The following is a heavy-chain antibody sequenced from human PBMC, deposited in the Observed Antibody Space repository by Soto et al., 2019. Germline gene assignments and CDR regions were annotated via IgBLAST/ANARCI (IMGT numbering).Heavy chain of an antibody. J-gene: IGHJ5*02. Sequence: PGGSLRLSCAVSGFTVSSNYMSWVRQAPGKGLEWVSVIYSGESTKYADSVKGRFIISRDNSKNILYLQMNSLRVEDTAVYYCARKPAAMLGWFDPWGQGTLVTV. D-gene: IGHD2-2*01. CDR3: ARKPAAMLGWFDP. CDR2: IYSGEST. CDR1: GFTVSSNY. V-gene: IGHV3-66*01.